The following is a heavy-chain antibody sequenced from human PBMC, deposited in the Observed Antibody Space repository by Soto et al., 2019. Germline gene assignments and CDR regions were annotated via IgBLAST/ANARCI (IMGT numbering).Heavy chain of an antibody. D-gene: IGHD3-10*01. Sequence: QVQLQESGPGLVKPSETLSLTCTVSGGSISNYYWSWIRQPPGKGLEWIGYIYYSGGTNYNPSLQSRVTIAVETSKNQLSLKLSSVTAADTAVYYCARHYDSGSRGHRYWYFDLWGRGTLVTVSS. V-gene: IGHV4-59*08. CDR2: IYYSGGT. CDR3: ARHYDSGSRGHRYWYFDL. J-gene: IGHJ2*01. CDR1: GGSISNYY.